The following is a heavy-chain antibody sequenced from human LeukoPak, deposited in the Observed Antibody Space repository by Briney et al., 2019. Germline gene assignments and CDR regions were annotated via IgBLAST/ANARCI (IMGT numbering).Heavy chain of an antibody. CDR2: ISGSGGST. CDR1: GFTFSSYA. CDR3: AKDQPPGYYDILTGYFGNYYYYYMDV. J-gene: IGHJ6*03. D-gene: IGHD3-9*01. V-gene: IGHV3-23*01. Sequence: PGGSLRLSCAASGFTFSSYAMSWVRQAPGKGLEWVSAISGSGGSTYYADSVKGRFTISRDNSKNTLYLQMNSLRAEDTAVYYCAKDQPPGYYDILTGYFGNYYYYYMDVWGKGTTVTVSS.